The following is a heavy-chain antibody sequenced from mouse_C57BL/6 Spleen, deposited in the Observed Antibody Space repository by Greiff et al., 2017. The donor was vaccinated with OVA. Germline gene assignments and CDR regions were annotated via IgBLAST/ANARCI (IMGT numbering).Heavy chain of an antibody. CDR2: IDPENGDT. CDR1: GFNIKDDY. CDR3: TPAIYYGGRGVRY. D-gene: IGHD1-1*01. Sequence: VQLQQSGAELVRPGASVKLSCTASGFNIKDDYMHWVKQRPEQGLEWIGWIDPENGDTEYASKFQGKATITADTSSNTAYLQLSSLTSEDTAVYYCTPAIYYGGRGVRYWGQGTTLTVSS. J-gene: IGHJ2*01. V-gene: IGHV14-4*01.